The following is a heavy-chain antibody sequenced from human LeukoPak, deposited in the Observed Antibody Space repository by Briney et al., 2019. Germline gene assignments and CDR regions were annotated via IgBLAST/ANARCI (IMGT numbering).Heavy chain of an antibody. CDR3: AKARGGYYDSSGYPLDY. Sequence: GGSLRLSCIASGFTVSSNYMTWVRQAPGKGLEWVSAISGSGGSTYYADSVKGRFTISRDNSKNTLYLQMNSLRAEDTAVYYCAKARGGYYDSSGYPLDYWGQGTLVTVSS. CDR1: GFTVSSNY. J-gene: IGHJ4*02. CDR2: ISGSGGST. V-gene: IGHV3-23*01. D-gene: IGHD3-22*01.